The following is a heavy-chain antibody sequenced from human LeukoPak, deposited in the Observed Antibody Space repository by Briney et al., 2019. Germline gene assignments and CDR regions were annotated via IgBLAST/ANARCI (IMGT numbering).Heavy chain of an antibody. CDR1: GFTVSSNY. J-gene: IGHJ4*02. CDR2: ISGSGGST. V-gene: IGHV3-23*01. D-gene: IGHD6-19*01. Sequence: PGGSLRLSCAASGFTVSSNYMSWVRQAPGKGLEWVSAISGSGGSTYYADSVKGRFTISRDNSKNTLYLQMNSLRAEDTAVYYCAKDSSGWSRGPFDYWGQGTLVTVSS. CDR3: AKDSSGWSRGPFDY.